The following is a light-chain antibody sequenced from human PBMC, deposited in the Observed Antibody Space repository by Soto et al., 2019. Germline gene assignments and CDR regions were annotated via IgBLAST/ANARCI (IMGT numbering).Light chain of an antibody. V-gene: IGLV4-69*01. CDR1: SGHSSYA. CDR2: LNSDGSH. J-gene: IGLJ3*02. Sequence: QSVLTQSPSASASLGASVKLTCTLSSGHSSYAIAWHQQQPKKSPRYLMKLNSDGSHSRGDGIPDRLSGSSSGAERYLTISIPQYKDEADYYCLTWDTGIHWVFGGGTKLTVL. CDR3: LTWDTGIHWV.